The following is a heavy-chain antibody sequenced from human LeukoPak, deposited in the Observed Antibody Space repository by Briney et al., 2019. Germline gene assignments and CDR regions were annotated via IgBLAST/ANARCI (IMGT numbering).Heavy chain of an antibody. CDR3: ATDPSVAGPGDI. Sequence: ASVKVSCKVSGYTLTELSMHWVRQAPGKGLEWMGGFDPEDGETIYARKFQGRVTMTEDTSTDTAYMELSSLRSEDTAVYYCATDPSVAGPGDIWGQGTMVTVSS. CDR2: FDPEDGET. J-gene: IGHJ3*02. CDR1: GYTLTELS. V-gene: IGHV1-24*01. D-gene: IGHD6-19*01.